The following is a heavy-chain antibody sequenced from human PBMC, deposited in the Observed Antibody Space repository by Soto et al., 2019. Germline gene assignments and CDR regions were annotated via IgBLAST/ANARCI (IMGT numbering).Heavy chain of an antibody. Sequence: ASVKVSCKASGYTFTSYAMHWVRQAPGQRLEWMGWINAGNGNTKYSQKFQGRVTITRDTSASTAYMELSSLRSEDTAVYYCARSTPFGVVMINRHPYYFDYWGQGTLVTVSS. CDR3: ARSTPFGVVMINRHPYYFDY. CDR1: GYTFTSYA. CDR2: INAGNGNT. V-gene: IGHV1-3*01. J-gene: IGHJ4*02. D-gene: IGHD3-3*01.